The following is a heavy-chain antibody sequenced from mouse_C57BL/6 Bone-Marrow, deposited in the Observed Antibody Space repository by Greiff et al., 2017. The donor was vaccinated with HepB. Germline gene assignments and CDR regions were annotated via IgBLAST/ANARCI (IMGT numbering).Heavy chain of an antibody. CDR3: EPDYYGSLDY. D-gene: IGHD1-1*01. Sequence: VQRVESGPELVKPGASVKISCKASGYTFTDYYINWVKQRPGQGLEWIGWIYPGSGNTKYNEKFKGKATLTVDTSSSTAYMQLSSLTSEDSAVYFCEPDYYGSLDYWGQGTTLTVSS. CDR2: IYPGSGNT. J-gene: IGHJ2*01. CDR1: GYTFTDYY. V-gene: IGHV1-84*01.